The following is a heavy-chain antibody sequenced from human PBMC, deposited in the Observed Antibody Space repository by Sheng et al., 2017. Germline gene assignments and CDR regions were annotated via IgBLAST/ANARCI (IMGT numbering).Heavy chain of an antibody. D-gene: IGHD3-22*01. Sequence: QVQLVESGGGVVQPGRSLRLSCAASGFTLSYYGMHWVRQAPGKGLEWVAVISYDGSNKYYADSVKGRFTISRDNSKNTLYVQMSSLRAEDTAVYYCARDRRHYYDSSGRLGAFDIWGQGTMVTVSS. V-gene: IGHV3-33*01. CDR3: ARDRRHYYDSSGRLGAFDI. CDR2: ISYDGSNK. J-gene: IGHJ3*02. CDR1: GFTLSYYG.